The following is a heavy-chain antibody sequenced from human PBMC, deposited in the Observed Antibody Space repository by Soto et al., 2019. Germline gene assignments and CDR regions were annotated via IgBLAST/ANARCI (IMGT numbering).Heavy chain of an antibody. CDR2: IIPIFGTA. Sequence: QVQLVQSGAEVKKPGSSVKVSCKASGGTFSSYAISWVRQAPGQGLEWMGGIIPIFGTANYAQKFQGRVTITADESPSTAYMGLSSLRSEDTAVDYCAISGCCISTSCYVAWFDPWGQGTLVTVSS. J-gene: IGHJ5*02. CDR3: AISGCCISTSCYVAWFDP. CDR1: GGTFSSYA. V-gene: IGHV1-69*12. D-gene: IGHD2-2*01.